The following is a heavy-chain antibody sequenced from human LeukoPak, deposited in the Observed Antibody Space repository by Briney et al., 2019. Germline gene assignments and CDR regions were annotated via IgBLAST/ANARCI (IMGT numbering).Heavy chain of an antibody. CDR1: GGSISSYY. V-gene: IGHV4-59*08. J-gene: IGHJ4*02. Sequence: SETLSLTCTVSGGSISSYYWSWIRQPPGKGLEWIGYIYYSGSTNYNPSLKSRVTISVDTSKNQFSLKLSSVTAADTAVYYCARLIAVAGTPLDYWGQGTLVTVSS. CDR3: ARLIAVAGTPLDY. D-gene: IGHD6-19*01. CDR2: IYYSGST.